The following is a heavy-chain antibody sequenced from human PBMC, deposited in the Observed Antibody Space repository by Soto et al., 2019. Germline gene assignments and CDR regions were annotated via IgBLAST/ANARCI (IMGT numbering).Heavy chain of an antibody. D-gene: IGHD5-18*01. Sequence: SETLSLTCTVSGGSISSYYWSWIRQPPGKGLEWIGYIYYSGSTNYNPSLKSRVTISVDTSKNQFSLKLSSVTAADTAVYYCARGGSQWGPERILDYWGQGTLVTVSS. CDR2: IYYSGST. CDR3: ARGGSQWGPERILDY. J-gene: IGHJ4*02. V-gene: IGHV4-59*01. CDR1: GGSISSYY.